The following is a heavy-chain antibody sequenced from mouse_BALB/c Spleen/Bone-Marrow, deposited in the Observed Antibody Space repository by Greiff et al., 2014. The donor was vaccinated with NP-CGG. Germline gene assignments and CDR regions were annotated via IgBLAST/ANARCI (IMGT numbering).Heavy chain of an antibody. J-gene: IGHJ3*01. V-gene: IGHV1-19*01. CDR2: VNPYNGGT. CDR3: ARGSYYGSSYWFAY. D-gene: IGHD1-1*01. Sequence: EVQLQQSGPELVKPGASVKMSCKASGYTFTDYYMDWVKQSHGESFEWIGRVNPYNGGTSYNQKLKGKATLTVDKSSSTAYMELNSLTSEDSAVYYCARGSYYGSSYWFAYWGQGTLVTVSA. CDR1: GYTFTDYY.